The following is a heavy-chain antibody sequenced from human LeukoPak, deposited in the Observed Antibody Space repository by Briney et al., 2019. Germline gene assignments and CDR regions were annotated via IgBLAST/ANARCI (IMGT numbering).Heavy chain of an antibody. CDR2: TYYRSKWYN. D-gene: IGHD6-19*01. CDR3: ARDLGTSGWYTFDF. V-gene: IGHV6-1*01. J-gene: IGHJ4*02. CDR1: GDSVSSNNGA. Sequence: SQTLSLTRAISGDSVSSNNGAWNWIRQSPSRGVEWLGRTYYRSKWYNDYAEFIQGRITINPDTSKNQFSLQLNSVIPEDTAVYYCARDLGTSGWYTFDFWGQGTLVTVSS.